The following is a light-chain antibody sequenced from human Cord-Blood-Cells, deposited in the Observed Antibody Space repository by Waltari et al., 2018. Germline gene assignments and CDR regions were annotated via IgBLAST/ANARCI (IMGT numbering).Light chain of an antibody. V-gene: IGKV3-15*01. CDR3: QQYNNWPET. Sequence: EIVITQSPATLSVSPGGRATLSCRASQSVSSNLAWYQQKPGQAPRLIIYGASTRATGIRARFSGSGYGTEFTLTISSLQSEDFAVYYCQQYNNWPETFGQGTKVEIK. CDR1: QSVSSN. CDR2: GAS. J-gene: IGKJ1*01.